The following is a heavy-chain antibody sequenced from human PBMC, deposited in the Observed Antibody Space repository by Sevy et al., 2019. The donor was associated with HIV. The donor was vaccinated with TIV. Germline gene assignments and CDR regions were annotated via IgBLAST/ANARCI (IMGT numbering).Heavy chain of an antibody. CDR3: AKGRITIFGVVIMAPPDV. Sequence: GWSLRLSCAASGFTFSSYGMHWVRQAPGKGLEWVAVISYDGSNKYYADSVKGRFTISRDNSKNTLYLQMNSLRAEDTAVYYCAKGRITIFGVVIMAPPDVWGQGTTVTVSS. V-gene: IGHV3-30*18. D-gene: IGHD3-3*01. CDR2: ISYDGSNK. CDR1: GFTFSSYG. J-gene: IGHJ6*02.